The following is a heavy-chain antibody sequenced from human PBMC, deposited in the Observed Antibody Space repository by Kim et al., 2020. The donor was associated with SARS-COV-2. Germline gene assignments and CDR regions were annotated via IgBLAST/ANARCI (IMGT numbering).Heavy chain of an antibody. CDR2: ST. Sequence: STNYNPSLKSRVTISVDTSKNQFSLKLSSVTAADTAVYYCARDFNGDYGYWGQGTLVTVSS. CDR3: ARDFNGDYGY. V-gene: IGHV4-59*01. J-gene: IGHJ4*02. D-gene: IGHD4-17*01.